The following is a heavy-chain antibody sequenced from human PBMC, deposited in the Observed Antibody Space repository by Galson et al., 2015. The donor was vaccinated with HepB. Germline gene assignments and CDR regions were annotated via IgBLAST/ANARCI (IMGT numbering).Heavy chain of an antibody. CDR1: GFSLSTSGVG. Sequence: PALVKPTQTLTLTCTFSGFSLSTSGVGVGWIRQPPGKALEWLALIYWDDDKRYSPSLKSRLTITKDTSKNQVVLTMTNMDPVDTATYYCAHRRGYCGGDCYPNWFDPWGQGTLVTVSS. V-gene: IGHV2-5*02. J-gene: IGHJ5*02. CDR3: AHRRGYCGGDCYPNWFDP. CDR2: IYWDDDK. D-gene: IGHD2-21*02.